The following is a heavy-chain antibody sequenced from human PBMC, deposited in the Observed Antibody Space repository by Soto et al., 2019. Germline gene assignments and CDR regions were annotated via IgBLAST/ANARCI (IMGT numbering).Heavy chain of an antibody. CDR2: IYDSGNT. Sequence: GPGPVPPSETLSLTCGVSGDSITTYKWWTWVRQTPGKGLEWIGEIYDSGNTRYNPSLKSRVTISKDTSKNELSLKLNSVTVADTAVYYCATCQLGEYYYAMDIWGQGTTVTVSS. CDR1: GDSITTYKW. J-gene: IGHJ6*02. CDR3: ATCQLGEYYYAMDI. V-gene: IGHV4-4*02. D-gene: IGHD7-27*01.